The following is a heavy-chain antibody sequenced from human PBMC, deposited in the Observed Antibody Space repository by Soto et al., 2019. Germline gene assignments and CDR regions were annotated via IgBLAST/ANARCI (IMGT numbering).Heavy chain of an antibody. Sequence: SETLSVTCPVSGGSISSYDWSWIRPPPEKGLEWIGYIYYSGSTNYNPSLKSRVTISVDTSKNQFSLKLSSVTAADTAVYYCARYSGYDPYYFDYWGQGTLVTVSS. CDR2: IYYSGST. J-gene: IGHJ4*02. CDR3: ARYSGYDPYYFDY. CDR1: GGSISSYD. D-gene: IGHD5-12*01. V-gene: IGHV4-59*08.